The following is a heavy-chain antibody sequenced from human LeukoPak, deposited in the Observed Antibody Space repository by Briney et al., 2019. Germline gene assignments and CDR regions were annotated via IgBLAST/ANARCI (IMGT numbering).Heavy chain of an antibody. Sequence: GGSLRLSCTASGFIFNDYPMHWVRQAPGKGLEWVAVISEDGIKKFYADSVKGRFTISRDNSKNTLYVQMNSLRREDSAVYYCARDAPFHDYWGQGTLVTVSS. CDR1: GFIFNDYP. CDR2: ISEDGIKK. J-gene: IGHJ4*02. V-gene: IGHV3-30-3*01. D-gene: IGHD2/OR15-2a*01. CDR3: ARDAPFHDY.